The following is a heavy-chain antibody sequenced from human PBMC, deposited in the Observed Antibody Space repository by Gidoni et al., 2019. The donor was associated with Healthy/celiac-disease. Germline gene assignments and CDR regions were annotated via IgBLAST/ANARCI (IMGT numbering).Heavy chain of an antibody. V-gene: IGHV3-21*01. Sequence: EVQLVESGGGLVKPGGSLSLSCAPSGFTFSSYSMTWVRPAPGKGMEWVSFIRRRSSYINDAESGKGRFTIPRDNAKNSMYRQMNSLRAEDTAGYYWARGPGTTVRYWGQGTRVNGSS. CDR3: ARGPGTTVRY. J-gene: IGHJ4*02. CDR2: IRRRSSYI. CDR1: GFTFSSYS. D-gene: IGHD4-17*01.